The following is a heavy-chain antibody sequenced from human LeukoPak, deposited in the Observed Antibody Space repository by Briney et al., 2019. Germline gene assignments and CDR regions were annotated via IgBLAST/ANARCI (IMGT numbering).Heavy chain of an antibody. D-gene: IGHD6-13*01. CDR1: GYTFTSYW. V-gene: IGHV5-51*01. Sequence: GESLRISCKGSGYTFTSYWIGWVRQMPGKGLEWMGIIYPGDSNTRYSPSFQGQVTISADRSISTAFLQWSSLKASDTAMYYCARRIAASGAFDIWGQGTMVTVSS. J-gene: IGHJ3*02. CDR3: ARRIAASGAFDI. CDR2: IYPGDSNT.